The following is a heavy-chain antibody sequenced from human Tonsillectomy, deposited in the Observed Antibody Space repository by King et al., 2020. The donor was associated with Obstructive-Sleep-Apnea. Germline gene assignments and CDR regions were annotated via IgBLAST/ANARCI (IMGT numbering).Heavy chain of an antibody. CDR3: ARNTEHYYYYGMDV. V-gene: IGHV4-59*08. Sequence: VQLQESGPGLVKPSETLSLTGTVSGDSISSYYWNWIRQPPGKGLEWIWYIYYSGSTKYNPSHKRRDTISVDTSKNKFSLKLCSVTAADTAVYYCARNTEHYYYYGMDVWGQGTTVTVSS. CDR1: GDSISSYY. J-gene: IGHJ6*02. CDR2: IYYSGST. D-gene: IGHD1-26*01.